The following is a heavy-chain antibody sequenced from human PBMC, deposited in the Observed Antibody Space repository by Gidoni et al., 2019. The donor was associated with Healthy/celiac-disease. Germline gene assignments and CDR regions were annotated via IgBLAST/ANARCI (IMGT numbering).Heavy chain of an antibody. CDR3: AREGSGWYTFDP. V-gene: IGHV3-11*01. J-gene: IGHJ5*02. Sequence: QVQLVESGGGLVKPGGSLRLSCTASGFPFSNYYMNWICQAPGKGLDCVSFISSSVSPIYYADSVKGRFTISRDNAKDSLYLQINSLRAEDTAVYYCAREGSGWYTFDPWGQGTLVTVSS. CDR1: GFPFSNYY. CDR2: ISSSVSPI. D-gene: IGHD6-19*01.